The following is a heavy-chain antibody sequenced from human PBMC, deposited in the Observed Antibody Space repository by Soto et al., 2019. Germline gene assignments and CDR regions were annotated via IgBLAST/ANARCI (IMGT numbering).Heavy chain of an antibody. J-gene: IGHJ4*02. D-gene: IGHD6-19*01. CDR1: GSSISSSSYY. V-gene: IGHV4-39*01. Sequence: PSETLSLTCTVSGSSISSSSYYWGWIRQPPGKGLEWIGSIYYSGSTYYNPSLKSRVTISVDTSKNQFSLKLSSVAAADTAVYYCARHRTAVDGDLDYWGQGTLVTVSS. CDR2: IYYSGST. CDR3: ARHRTAVDGDLDY.